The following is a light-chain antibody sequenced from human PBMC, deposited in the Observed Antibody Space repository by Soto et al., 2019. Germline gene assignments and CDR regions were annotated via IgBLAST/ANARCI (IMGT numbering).Light chain of an antibody. V-gene: IGKV1-13*02. J-gene: IGKJ5*01. CDR1: QDISVL. Sequence: AIDLTQSPSSLAASVGDRVTPPXRASQDISVLLAWYQQEPGXAPKXXXAHXSTLQKGGPSRFSGSGSGTAFTPTSSSLQPEDVAIYYCQHFRSVTSTFGQGTRLEIK. CDR3: QHFRSVTST. CDR2: HXS.